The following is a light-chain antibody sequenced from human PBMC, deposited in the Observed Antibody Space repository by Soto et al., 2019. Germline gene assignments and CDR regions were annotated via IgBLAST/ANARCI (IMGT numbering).Light chain of an antibody. CDR1: QGISNY. CDR3: QKYNTVPWT. J-gene: IGKJ1*01. V-gene: IGKV1-27*01. Sequence: DIQMTQSPSSLSASIGDRVTINCRASQGISNYLAWYQQKPGKVPTLLIHAASTLQSGVPSRFSGSGSATDLTLTISSLQPEDAATYYCQKYNTVPWTFGQGTKVEIK. CDR2: AAS.